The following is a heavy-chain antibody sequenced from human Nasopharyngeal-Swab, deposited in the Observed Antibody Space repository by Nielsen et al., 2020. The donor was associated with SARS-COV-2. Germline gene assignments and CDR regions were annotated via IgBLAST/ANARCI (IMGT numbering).Heavy chain of an antibody. CDR2: IYYNGST. CDR3: ARGDFDWLFNNWFDP. CDR1: GGSISSYY. Sequence: SETLSLTCTVSGGSISSYYWSWIRQPPGKGLEWIGYIYYNGSTNYNPSLKSRVTISVDTSKNQFSLKLSSVTAADTAVYYCARGDFDWLFNNWFDPWGQGTLVTVSS. J-gene: IGHJ5*02. V-gene: IGHV4-59*01. D-gene: IGHD3-9*01.